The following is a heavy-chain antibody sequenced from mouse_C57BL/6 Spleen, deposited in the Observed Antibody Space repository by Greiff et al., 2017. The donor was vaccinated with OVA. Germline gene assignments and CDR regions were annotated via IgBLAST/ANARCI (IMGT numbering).Heavy chain of an antibody. CDR2: IHPNSGST. D-gene: IGHD1-3*01. CDR1: GYTFTSYW. Sequence: QVQLQQPGAELVKPGASVKLSCKASGYTFTSYWMHWVKQRPGQGLEWIGMIHPNSGSTNYNEKFKSKATLTVDNSSSTAYMQLSSLTSEDSAVEYCAREEINNYYRYWGKGTSVTVSS. J-gene: IGHJ4*01. CDR3: AREEINNYYRY. V-gene: IGHV1-64*01.